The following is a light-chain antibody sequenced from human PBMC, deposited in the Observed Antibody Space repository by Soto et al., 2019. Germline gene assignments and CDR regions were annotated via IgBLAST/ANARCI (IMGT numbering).Light chain of an antibody. V-gene: IGKV1-39*01. CDR2: AAS. J-gene: IGKJ5*01. Sequence: DIQMTQSPSSLSASVRDRVTITCRASQTISNYLNWYQQKPGKAPKFLIYAASSLQSGVPSRFSGSGSGTDFTLTISSLQPEDFATYYCQQSSSSPITFGQGTRLEIK. CDR1: QTISNY. CDR3: QQSSSSPIT.